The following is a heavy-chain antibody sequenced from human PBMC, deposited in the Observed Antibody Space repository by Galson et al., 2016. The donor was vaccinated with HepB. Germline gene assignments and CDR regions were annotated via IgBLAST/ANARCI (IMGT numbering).Heavy chain of an antibody. CDR3: ASVWVGATTGLEYLDH. J-gene: IGHJ4*02. V-gene: IGHV4-61*01. CDR2: IYHSGST. D-gene: IGHD1-26*01. Sequence: ETLSLTCTVSGDSVSSGRYYWSWIRQPPGKGLEWIGYIYHSGSTNYNPSLKSRVTISVDTSKNQFSLRLKSVTAADTAVYYCASVWVGATTGLEYLDHWGQGTLVTVSS. CDR1: GDSVSSGRYY.